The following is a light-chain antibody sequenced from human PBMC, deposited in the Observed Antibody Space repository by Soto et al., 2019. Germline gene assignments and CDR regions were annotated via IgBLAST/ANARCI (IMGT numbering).Light chain of an antibody. V-gene: IGKV3-20*01. Sequence: EIVLTQSPGSLSLSLGERATLSCRASQSVDSAFFAWYQQKPGQPPRLLIHGASRRATGIPDRFSGSWSGTDFTRTFVTLKPEDSAMYYCQLYASALSFRQGAKVGI. CDR1: QSVDSAF. CDR2: GAS. J-gene: IGKJ1*01. CDR3: QLYASALS.